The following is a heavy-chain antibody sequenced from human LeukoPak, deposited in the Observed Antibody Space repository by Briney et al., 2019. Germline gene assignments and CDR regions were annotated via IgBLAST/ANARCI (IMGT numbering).Heavy chain of an antibody. D-gene: IGHD2-2*01. CDR1: GGTFSSYT. J-gene: IGHJ5*02. CDR3: ARDEGGTYCSSTSCYFDP. Sequence: SVTVSCKASGGTFSSYTISWVRQAPGQGLEWMGRIIPILGIANYAQKFQGRVTITADKSTSTAYMELSSLRSEDTAVYYCARDEGGTYCSSTSCYFDPWGQGTLVTVSS. V-gene: IGHV1-69*04. CDR2: IIPILGIA.